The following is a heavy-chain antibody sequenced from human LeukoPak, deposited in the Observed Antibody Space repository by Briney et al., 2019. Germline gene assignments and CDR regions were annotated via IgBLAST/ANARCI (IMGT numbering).Heavy chain of an antibody. V-gene: IGHV4-34*01. CDR3: ARTQTISGAFDI. CDR1: GGSFSGYY. J-gene: IGHJ3*02. D-gene: IGHD3-9*01. CDR2: INHSGST. Sequence: SETLSLTCAVYGGSFSGYYWSWIRQPPGKGLEWIGEINHSGSTYYNPSLKSRVTISVDRSKNQFSLKLSSVTAADTAVYYCARTQTISGAFDIWGQGTMVTVSS.